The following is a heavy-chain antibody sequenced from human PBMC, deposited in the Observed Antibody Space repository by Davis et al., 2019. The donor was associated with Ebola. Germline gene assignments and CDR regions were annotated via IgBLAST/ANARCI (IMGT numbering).Heavy chain of an antibody. CDR1: GGSISSSNYY. D-gene: IGHD6-19*01. V-gene: IGHV4-39*01. CDR3: ARGLFLWLAAFDY. Sequence: MPSETLSLTCTVSGGSISSSNYYWGWIRQPPGKGLEWIGSIYYSGSTYYNPSLKSRVTISVDTSKNQFSLKLSSVTAANTAVYYCARGLFLWLAAFDYWGQGTLVTVSS. CDR2: IYYSGST. J-gene: IGHJ4*02.